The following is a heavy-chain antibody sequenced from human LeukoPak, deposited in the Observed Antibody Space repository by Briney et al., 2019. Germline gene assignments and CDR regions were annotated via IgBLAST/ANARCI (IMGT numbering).Heavy chain of an antibody. CDR3: ARVEEGYGSGRRENYYYYYMDV. V-gene: IGHV4-59*01. CDR2: IHYSGST. D-gene: IGHD3-10*01. CDR1: GGSISNYY. J-gene: IGHJ6*03. Sequence: SETLSLTCSVSGGSISNYYWSWIRQPPGKGLEWIGYIHYSGSTNYNRSLKSRVTISVDTSKNQFSLKLSSVTAADTAVYYCARVEEGYGSGRRENYYYYYMDVWGKGTTVTISS.